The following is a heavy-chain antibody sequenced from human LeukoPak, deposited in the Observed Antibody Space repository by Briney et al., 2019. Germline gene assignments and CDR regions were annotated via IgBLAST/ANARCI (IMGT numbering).Heavy chain of an antibody. CDR2: ISYDGSNK. CDR1: GFTFSSYA. V-gene: IGHV3-30-3*01. Sequence: GGFLRLSCAASGFTFSSYAMHWVRQAPGKGLEWVAVISYDGSNKYYADSVKGRFTISRDNSKNTLYLQMNSLRAEDTAVYYCARDRLTIYNSGQGDYWGQGTLVTVSS. CDR3: ARDRLTIYNSGQGDY. D-gene: IGHD3-3*01. J-gene: IGHJ4*02.